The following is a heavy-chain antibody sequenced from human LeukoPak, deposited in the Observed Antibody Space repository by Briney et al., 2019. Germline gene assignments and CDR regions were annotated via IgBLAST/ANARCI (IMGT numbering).Heavy chain of an antibody. CDR1: GFTFSTYW. CDR2: IKGDGSST. J-gene: IGHJ4*02. V-gene: IGHV3-74*01. Sequence: RGSLRLSCAASGFTFSTYWMHWVRQAPGKGLVWVARIKGDGSSTIYADSVKGRFTISRDNSKNTLYLQTSSLRAEDTAVYYCARASTTVPNLLDHWGRGTLVTVSS. CDR3: ARASTTVPNLLDH. D-gene: IGHD4-17*01.